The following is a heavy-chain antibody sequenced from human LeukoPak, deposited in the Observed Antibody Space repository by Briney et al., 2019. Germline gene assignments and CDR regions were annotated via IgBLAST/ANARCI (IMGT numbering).Heavy chain of an antibody. J-gene: IGHJ4*02. CDR2: IYSGGST. V-gene: IGHV3-53*01. Sequence: GGSLRLSCAASGFTVSSNYMSWVRQAPGKGLKWVSVIYSGGSTYYADSVKGRFTISRDNSKNTLYLQMNSLRAEDTAVYYCARMGTYYDFWSGYYKGNYFDYWGQGTLVTVSS. CDR1: GFTVSSNY. CDR3: ARMGTYYDFWSGYYKGNYFDY. D-gene: IGHD3-3*01.